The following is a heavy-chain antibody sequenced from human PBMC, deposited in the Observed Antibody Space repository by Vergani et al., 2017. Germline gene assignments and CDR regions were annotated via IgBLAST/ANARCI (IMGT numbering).Heavy chain of an antibody. D-gene: IGHD2-8*01. V-gene: IGHV4-38-2*02. CDR3: ARGYCTNSICRGKVDS. Sequence: QVQLQESGPGLVKPSETLSLTCTVSNDSVSNTFYYWGWIRQPPGKGLEWIGRIYHSGSTYYNPSLKSRVTISVDTSKNQFSLKLSSVTAADTAVYYCARGYCTNSICRGKVDSWGQGTLVTVSS. J-gene: IGHJ4*02. CDR2: IYHSGST. CDR1: NDSVSNTFY.